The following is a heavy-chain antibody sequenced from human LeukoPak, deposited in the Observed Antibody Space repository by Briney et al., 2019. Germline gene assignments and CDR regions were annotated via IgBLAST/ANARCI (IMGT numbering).Heavy chain of an antibody. CDR1: GFTFSSYA. CDR2: ISGSGGST. CDR3: AKDLMITFGGVIVMPLFDY. V-gene: IGHV3-23*01. J-gene: IGHJ4*02. D-gene: IGHD3-16*02. Sequence: PGGSLRLSCAASGFTFSSYAMSWVRQAPGKGLEWVSAISGSGGSTYYADSVKGRFTISRDNSKNTLYLQMNSLRAEDTDVYYCAKDLMITFGGVIVMPLFDYWGQGTLVTVSS.